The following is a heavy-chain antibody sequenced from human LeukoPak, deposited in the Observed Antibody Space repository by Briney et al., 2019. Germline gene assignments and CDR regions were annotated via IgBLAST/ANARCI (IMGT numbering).Heavy chain of an antibody. J-gene: IGHJ6*03. CDR2: INPNSGGT. V-gene: IGHV1-2*02. CDR1: GYTFTSYG. Sequence: GASVKVSCKASGYTFTSYGISWVRQAPGQGLEWMGWINPNSGGTNYAQKFQGRVTMTRDTSISTAYMELSRLRSDDTAVYYCARDIMVRGVIRSFYMDVWGKGTTVTISS. CDR3: ARDIMVRGVIRSFYMDV. D-gene: IGHD3-10*01.